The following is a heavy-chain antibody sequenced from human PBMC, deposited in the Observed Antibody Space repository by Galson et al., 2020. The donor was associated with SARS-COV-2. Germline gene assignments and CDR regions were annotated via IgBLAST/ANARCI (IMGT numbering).Heavy chain of an antibody. J-gene: IGHJ4*02. CDR3: ERVPLAVLGSGNGLDF. CDR2: VHSSGGT. V-gene: IGHV4-59*13. CDR1: GDSMANYY. Sequence: SETLSLTCDVSGDSMANYYWSWIWQRPGTGLEWNGYVHSSGGTNYNPSLKSRVTIAIDRANNQFFLKLRSVTAADTAVYFCERVPLAVLGSGNGLDFWGQGTLVTVSS. D-gene: IGHD3-10*01.